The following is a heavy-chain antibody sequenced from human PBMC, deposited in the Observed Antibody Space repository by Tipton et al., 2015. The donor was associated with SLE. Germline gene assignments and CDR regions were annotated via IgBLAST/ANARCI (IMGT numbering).Heavy chain of an antibody. Sequence: GASISSHYWNWIRQSPGKGLEWIGYIHYSRDTNYNPSLESRVTMSVDTSKNQFSLKLSSVTAAHTAVYYCAREGYSNSFDYWGQGTLVTVSS. D-gene: IGHD4-11*01. J-gene: IGHJ4*02. V-gene: IGHV4-59*11. CDR2: IHYSRDT. CDR1: GASISSHY. CDR3: AREGYSNSFDY.